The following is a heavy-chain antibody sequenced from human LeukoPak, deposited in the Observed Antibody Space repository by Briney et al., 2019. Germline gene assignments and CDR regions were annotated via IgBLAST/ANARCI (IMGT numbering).Heavy chain of an antibody. Sequence: GGSLRLSCAASGFTFSSYAMHWVRQAPGKGLEWVAVISYDGSNKYYADSVKGRFTISRDNSKNALYLQMNSLRAEDTAVYYCARGGWYAPDNNHPQQTNAWFDPWGQGTLVTVSS. D-gene: IGHD2-15*01. CDR1: GFTFSSYA. CDR3: ARGGWYAPDNNHPQQTNAWFDP. J-gene: IGHJ5*02. CDR2: ISYDGSNK. V-gene: IGHV3-30*04.